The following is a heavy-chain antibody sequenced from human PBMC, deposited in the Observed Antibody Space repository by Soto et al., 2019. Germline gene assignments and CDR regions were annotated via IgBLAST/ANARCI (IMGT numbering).Heavy chain of an antibody. J-gene: IGHJ4*02. V-gene: IGHV3-23*01. CDR3: AKSYSSNWYDYFEH. Sequence: GGSLRLSCAASEFTLSTYAMSWVRQAPGKGLEWVSAISGSGDSAYYVDSVKGRFIISRDTSKNTLYLQMNSLRAEDTALYYCAKSYSSNWYDYFEHWGQGXLVTVYS. D-gene: IGHD6-13*01. CDR2: ISGSGDSA. CDR1: EFTLSTYA.